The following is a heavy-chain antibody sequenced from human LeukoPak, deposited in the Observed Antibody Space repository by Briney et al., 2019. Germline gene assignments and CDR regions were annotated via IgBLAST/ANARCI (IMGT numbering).Heavy chain of an antibody. D-gene: IGHD4/OR15-4a*01. J-gene: IGHJ3*02. CDR3: ARVRDEDAFDI. CDR2: IYYSGST. CDR1: GGSISSSSYY. Sequence: PSETLSLICTVSGGSISSSSYYWRWIRQPPGKGLEWIGSIYYSGSTYYNPSLKSRVTISVDTSKNQFSLKLSSVIAAGTAVYYCARVRDEDAFDIWGQGTMVTVSS. V-gene: IGHV4-39*01.